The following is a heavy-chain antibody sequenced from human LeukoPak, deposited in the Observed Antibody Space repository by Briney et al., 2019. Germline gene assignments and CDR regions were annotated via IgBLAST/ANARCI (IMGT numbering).Heavy chain of an antibody. CDR2: IYYSGST. V-gene: IGHV4-39*01. CDR1: GGSISSSSYY. J-gene: IGHJ4*02. CDR3: ARHPDYSQLIDY. Sequence: PSETLSLTCTVSGGSISSSSYYWGWIRQPPGKGLEWIGSIYYSGSTYCNPSLKSRVTISVDTSKNQFSLKLSSVTAADTAVYYCARHPDYSQLIDYWGQGTLVTVSS. D-gene: IGHD2-15*01.